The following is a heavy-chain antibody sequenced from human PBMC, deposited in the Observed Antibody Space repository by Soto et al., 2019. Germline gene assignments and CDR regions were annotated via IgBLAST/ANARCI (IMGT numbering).Heavy chain of an antibody. CDR2: IDPSDSYT. V-gene: IGHV5-10-1*01. D-gene: IGHD2-2*01. J-gene: IGHJ6*02. CDR3: ARRYCSSTTCPRNYYAMDV. CDR1: GYRFTYYW. Sequence: ESRKISCKGSGYRFTYYWINGVRQMTGKGLEWMGTIDPSDSYTNYSPSFQGHVTMSTDKSMSTAYLQWSSLKASDTAMYYCARRYCSSTTCPRNYYAMDVWGQGTTVTVSS.